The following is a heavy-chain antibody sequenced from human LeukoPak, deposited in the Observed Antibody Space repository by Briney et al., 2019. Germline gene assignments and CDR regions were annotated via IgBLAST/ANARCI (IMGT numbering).Heavy chain of an antibody. CDR3: ARDSIFFWSGYYSPFDY. V-gene: IGHV4-4*07. Sequence: SETLSLTCTVSGGSISSYYWSWIRQPAGQGLEWVGRIYTSGSTNYNPSLKSRVPMSVDTSKNQYSLKLSSVTAADTAVYYCARDSIFFWSGYYSPFDYWGQGTLVTVSS. CDR2: IYTSGST. J-gene: IGHJ4*02. CDR1: GGSISSYY. D-gene: IGHD3-3*01.